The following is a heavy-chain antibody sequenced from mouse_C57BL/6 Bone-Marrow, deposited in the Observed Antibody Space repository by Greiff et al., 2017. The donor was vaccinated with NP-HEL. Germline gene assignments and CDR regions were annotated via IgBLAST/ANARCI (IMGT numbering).Heavy chain of an antibody. D-gene: IGHD1-1*01. V-gene: IGHV5-4*01. CDR1: GFTFSSYA. J-gene: IGHJ1*03. CDR3: ARDLYYGSSYWYFDV. Sequence: EVQGVESGGGLVKPGGSLKLSCAASGFTFSSYAMSWVRQTPEKRLEWVATISDGGSYTYYPDNVKGRFTISRDNAKNNLYLQMSHLKSEDTPMYYCARDLYYGSSYWYFDVWGTGTTVTVSS. CDR2: ISDGGSYT.